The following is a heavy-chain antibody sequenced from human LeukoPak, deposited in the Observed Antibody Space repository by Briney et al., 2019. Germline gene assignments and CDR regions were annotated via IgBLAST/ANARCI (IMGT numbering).Heavy chain of an antibody. J-gene: IGHJ5*02. CDR3: ARAATGGNWFGP. V-gene: IGHV1-18*01. CDR2: ISAYNGNT. Sequence: ASVKVSCMASGYTFTSYGISWVRQAPGQGLEWMGWISAYNGNTNYAQKLQGRVTMTTDTSTSTAYMELRSLRSDDTAVYYCARAATGGNWFGPWGQGTQLTVSS. CDR1: GYTFTSYG. D-gene: IGHD1-14*01.